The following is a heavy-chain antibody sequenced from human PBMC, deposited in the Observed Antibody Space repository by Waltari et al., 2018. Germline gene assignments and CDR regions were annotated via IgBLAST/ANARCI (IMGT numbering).Heavy chain of an antibody. Sequence: QVQLQQWGAGLLKPSETLSLTCAVYGGSFSGYYWRWIRQPPGKGPEWLGEINHSGSTNYNPSLKSRVTISVDTSKNQFSLKLSSVTAADTAVYYCARGQRSPSGTMIVVVITHRRWFDPWGQGTLVTVSS. V-gene: IGHV4-34*01. CDR2: INHSGST. J-gene: IGHJ5*02. D-gene: IGHD3-22*01. CDR3: ARGQRSPSGTMIVVVITHRRWFDP. CDR1: GGSFSGYY.